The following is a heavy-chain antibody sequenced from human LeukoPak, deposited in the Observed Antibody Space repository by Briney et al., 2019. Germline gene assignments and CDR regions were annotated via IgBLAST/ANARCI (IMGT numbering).Heavy chain of an antibody. CDR2: ISAYNGNT. Sequence: ASVKVSCKASGGTFSSYTISWVRQAPGQGLEWMGWISAYNGNTNYAQELQGRVTMTTDTSTSTAYMELRSLRSDDTAVYYCARDGVWGSYRHVTDYWGQGTLVTVSS. CDR1: GGTFSSYT. J-gene: IGHJ4*02. D-gene: IGHD3-16*02. V-gene: IGHV1-18*01. CDR3: ARDGVWGSYRHVTDY.